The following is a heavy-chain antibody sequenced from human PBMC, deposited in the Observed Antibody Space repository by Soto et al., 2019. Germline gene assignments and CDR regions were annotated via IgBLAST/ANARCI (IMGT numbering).Heavy chain of an antibody. D-gene: IGHD2-15*01. CDR3: ARSGGHCSSGRCPSDV. CDR1: GFTFTTYW. Sequence: GGSLRLSCAVSGFTFTTYWMHWVRQAPGEGLVWMSRINSDGSNTAYADSVKGRFTISRDNAKNTLYLQMNSLRAEDTAVYYCARSGGHCSSGRCPSDVWGQGTLVTVSS. J-gene: IGHJ4*02. V-gene: IGHV3-74*01. CDR2: INSDGSNT.